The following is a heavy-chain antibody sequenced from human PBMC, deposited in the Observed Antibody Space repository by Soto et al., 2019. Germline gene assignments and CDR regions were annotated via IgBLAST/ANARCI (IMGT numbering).Heavy chain of an antibody. CDR3: ARPTSGGSRHGAFDI. Sequence: GESLKISCMGSGYKVSTWHNFTSYWIAWVRQMPGKGLEWMGIIYPGDSDTRYSPSFQGQVTISADKSISTAYLQWSSLKASDTAMYYCARPTSGGSRHGAFDIWGQGTMVTVSS. V-gene: IGHV5-51*01. D-gene: IGHD2-15*01. CDR2: IYPGDSDT. CDR1: GYKVSTWHNFTSYW. J-gene: IGHJ3*02.